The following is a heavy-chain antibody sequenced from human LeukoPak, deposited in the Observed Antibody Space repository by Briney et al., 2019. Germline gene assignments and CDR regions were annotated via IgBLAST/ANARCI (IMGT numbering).Heavy chain of an antibody. V-gene: IGHV3-9*01. CDR1: GFTFDDFA. Sequence: GGSLRLSCAASGFTFDDFAMHWVRQAPGKGLEWVSGISWNSGNIGYADSVKGRLTISRDNAKNSLYLQMNSLRAEDTALYYCAKATRDYGDYYFDYWGQGTLVTVSS. D-gene: IGHD4-17*01. J-gene: IGHJ4*02. CDR3: AKATRDYGDYYFDY. CDR2: ISWNSGNI.